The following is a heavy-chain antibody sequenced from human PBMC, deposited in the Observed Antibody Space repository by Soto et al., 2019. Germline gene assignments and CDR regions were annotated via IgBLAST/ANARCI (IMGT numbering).Heavy chain of an antibody. CDR2: ISYDGSNK. J-gene: IGHJ4*02. D-gene: IGHD2-21*02. CDR1: GFTFSSYA. V-gene: IGHV3-30-3*01. Sequence: GGSLRLSCAASGFTFSSYAMHWVRQAPGKGLEWVAVISYDGSNKYYADSVKGRFTISRDNSKNTLYLQMNSLRAEDTAVYYCVRDQAVTAILGYWGQGTLVTVSS. CDR3: VRDQAVTAILGY.